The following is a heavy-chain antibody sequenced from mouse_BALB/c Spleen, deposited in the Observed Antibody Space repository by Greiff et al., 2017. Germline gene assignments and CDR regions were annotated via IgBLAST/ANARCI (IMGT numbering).Heavy chain of an antibody. CDR2: ISSGGSYT. CDR1: GFTFSSYG. D-gene: IGHD2-1*01. V-gene: IGHV5-6*02. CDR3: AREGDGNSYFDY. J-gene: IGHJ2*01. Sequence: DVKLVESGGDLVKPGGSLKLSCAASGFTFSSYGMSWVRQTPDKRLEWVATISSGGSYTYYPDSVKGRITISRDNAKNTLYLQMSSLKSEDTAMYYCAREGDGNSYFDYWGQGTTLTVSP.